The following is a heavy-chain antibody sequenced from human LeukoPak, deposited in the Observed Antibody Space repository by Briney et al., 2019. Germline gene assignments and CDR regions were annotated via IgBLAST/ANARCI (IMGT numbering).Heavy chain of an antibody. CDR3: ATFWSGYFLFDY. CDR1: GGSFSGYY. D-gene: IGHD3-3*01. J-gene: IGHJ4*02. CDR2: INHSGST. Sequence: SETLSLTCAVYGGSFSGYYWSWIRQPPGKGLEWIGEINHSGSTNYNPSLKSRVTISVDTSKNQFSLKLSSVTAADTAVYYCATFWSGYFLFDYWGQGTLVTVSS. V-gene: IGHV4-34*01.